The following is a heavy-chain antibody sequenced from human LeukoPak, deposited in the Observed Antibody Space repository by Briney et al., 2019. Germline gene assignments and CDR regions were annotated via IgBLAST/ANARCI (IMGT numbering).Heavy chain of an antibody. D-gene: IGHD2-15*01. V-gene: IGHV1-2*02. CDR2: INPNSGGR. CDR3: ARDPGSDCSGGSCYWKDYYYGMDV. CDR1: GYTFTGYY. J-gene: IGHJ6*02. Sequence: ASVKVSCKASGYTFTGYYMHWVRQAPGQGLEWMGWINPNSGGRNYAQKLQGRVTMTRDTSISTAYMELSRLRSDDTAVYYCARDPGSDCSGGSCYWKDYYYGMDVWGQGTTVTVSS.